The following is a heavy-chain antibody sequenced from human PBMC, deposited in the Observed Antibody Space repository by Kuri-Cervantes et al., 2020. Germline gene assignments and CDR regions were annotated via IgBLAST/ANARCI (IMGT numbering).Heavy chain of an antibody. D-gene: IGHD3-10*01. CDR3: ARHEGTGTYDHFYFDY. J-gene: IGHJ4*02. CDR2: IYHSGST. V-gene: IGHV4-38-2*01. CDR1: GFTFSSYW. Sequence: ESLKISCAASGFTFSSYWMSWVRQAPGKGLEWIGSIYHSGSTYYNPSLKSRVTISVDTSKNQFSLKVTSVTAADTAVYYCARHEGTGTYDHFYFDYWGQGTLVTVSS.